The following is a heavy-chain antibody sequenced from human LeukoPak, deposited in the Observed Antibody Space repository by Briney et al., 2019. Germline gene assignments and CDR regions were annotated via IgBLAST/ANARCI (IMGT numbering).Heavy chain of an antibody. D-gene: IGHD3-22*01. Sequence: PSETLSLTCTVSGGSISIYYWSWIRQPPGKGLEWIGYIYTSGRTNYNPSLKSRVTISVDTSKNKFSLKLSSVTAADTAVYYCASSYYYDSSGYLHDAFDIWGQGTMVTVSS. J-gene: IGHJ3*02. CDR2: IYTSGRT. V-gene: IGHV4-4*09. CDR3: ASSYYYDSSGYLHDAFDI. CDR1: GGSISIYY.